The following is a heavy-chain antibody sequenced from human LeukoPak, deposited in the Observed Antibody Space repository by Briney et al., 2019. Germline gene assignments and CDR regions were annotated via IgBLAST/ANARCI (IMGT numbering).Heavy chain of an antibody. CDR1: GFTFSSYE. Sequence: GALRLSCAASGFTFSSYEMNWVRQAPGKGLEGVSYISSSGSTIYYADSVKGRFTISRDNAKNSLYLQMNSLRAEDTAVYYCARGTIFSPYYFDYWGQGTLVTVSS. J-gene: IGHJ4*02. D-gene: IGHD3-9*01. CDR3: ARGTIFSPYYFDY. CDR2: ISSSGSTI. V-gene: IGHV3-48*03.